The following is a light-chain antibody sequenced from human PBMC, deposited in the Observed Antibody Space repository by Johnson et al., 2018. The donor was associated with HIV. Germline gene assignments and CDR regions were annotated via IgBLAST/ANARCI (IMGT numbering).Light chain of an antibody. V-gene: IGLV1-51*01. Sequence: QSVLTQPPSVSAAPGQKVTISCSGNSSNIGNNYISWYQQLPGTAPKLLIYDNDKRPLGIPDRFSGSKSGTSATLGITGLQTGDEADYYCGTWDSSLSASYVFGTGTKVTVL. CDR3: GTWDSSLSASYV. CDR2: DND. J-gene: IGLJ1*01. CDR1: SSNIGNNY.